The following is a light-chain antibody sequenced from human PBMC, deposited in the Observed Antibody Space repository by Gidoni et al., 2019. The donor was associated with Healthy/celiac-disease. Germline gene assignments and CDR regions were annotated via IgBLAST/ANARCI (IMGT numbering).Light chain of an antibody. CDR2: DAS. V-gene: IGKV3-11*01. CDR1: QSVSSY. Sequence: EIVLPTSQATLSLYPGERATLSCRASQSVSSYLALYQQKPGQSPRLLISDASNSATGIPARFSGSGSGTDFTFTISSLEPEDFAVYYCQHRSNWGMYTFGQGTKLEIK. J-gene: IGKJ2*01. CDR3: QHRSNWGMYT.